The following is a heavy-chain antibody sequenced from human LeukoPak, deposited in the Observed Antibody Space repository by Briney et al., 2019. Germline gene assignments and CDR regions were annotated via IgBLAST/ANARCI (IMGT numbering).Heavy chain of an antibody. CDR1: GGSISSYY. Sequence: PSETLSLTCTVSGGSISSYYWSWIRQPPGKGLEWIGYIYYSGSTNYNPSLKSRVTISVDTSKNQFSLKLSSVTAADTAVYYCARARDSSGHDIGYFDYWGQGTLVTVSS. CDR2: IYYSGST. D-gene: IGHD3-22*01. J-gene: IGHJ4*02. V-gene: IGHV4-59*01. CDR3: ARARDSSGHDIGYFDY.